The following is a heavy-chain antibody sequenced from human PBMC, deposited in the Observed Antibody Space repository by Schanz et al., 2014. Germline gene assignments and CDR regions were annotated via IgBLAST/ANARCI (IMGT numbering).Heavy chain of an antibody. J-gene: IGHJ3*02. CDR3: ARGLGDERWLDLNEAFDI. V-gene: IGHV1-8*01. D-gene: IGHD6-19*01. Sequence: QVQLVQSGAEVKQPGASVKVSCKASGYTFTSYDINWVRQATGQGLEWMGWMNSKTGNTGYAQTFQDRVTITADKSTSTAYMELSSLRSEDTAVYYCARGLGDERWLDLNEAFDIWGQGTIVTVSS. CDR2: MNSKTGNT. CDR1: GYTFTSYD.